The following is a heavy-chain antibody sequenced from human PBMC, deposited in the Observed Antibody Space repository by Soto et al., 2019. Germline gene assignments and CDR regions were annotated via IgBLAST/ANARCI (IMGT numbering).Heavy chain of an antibody. J-gene: IGHJ6*02. D-gene: IGHD4-4*01. V-gene: IGHV4-34*01. CDR3: ARMSVIREYYYGMDV. Sequence: PSETLSLTCAVYGGSFSGYYWSWIRQPPGKGLEWIGEINHSGSTNYNPSLKSRVTISVDTSKNQFSLKLSSVTAADTAVYYCARMSVIREYYYGMDVWGQGTTVIVSS. CDR2: INHSGST. CDR1: GGSFSGYY.